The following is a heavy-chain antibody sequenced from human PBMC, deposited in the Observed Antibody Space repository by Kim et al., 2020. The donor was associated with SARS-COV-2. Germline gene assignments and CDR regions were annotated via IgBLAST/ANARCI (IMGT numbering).Heavy chain of an antibody. CDR3: AKMAVMGGYNFFHYYAM. CDR1: GFTFDTYA. CDR2: ISGVGVNK. Sequence: GGSLRLSCVGSGFTFDTYAMSWVRQAPGKGLEWVSVISGVGVNKFYADSVRGRFTISRENSKNILYLQMNSLRDEDTALYYCAKMAVMGGYNFFHYYAM. V-gene: IGHV3-23*01. D-gene: IGHD5-12*01. J-gene: IGHJ6*03.